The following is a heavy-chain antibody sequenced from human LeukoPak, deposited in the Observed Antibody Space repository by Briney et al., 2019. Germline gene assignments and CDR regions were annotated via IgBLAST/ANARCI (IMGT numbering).Heavy chain of an antibody. J-gene: IGHJ4*02. D-gene: IGHD2-15*01. Sequence: AGGSLRLSCAASGFTVSSNYMSWVRQAPGKGLEWVSVIYSGGSTYYADSVKGRFTISRDNSKNTLYLQMNSLRAEDTAVYFCAKSPVSSCRGSFCYPFDYWGQENLVTVSS. CDR1: GFTVSSNY. CDR3: AKSPVSSCRGSFCYPFDY. CDR2: IYSGGST. V-gene: IGHV3-53*01.